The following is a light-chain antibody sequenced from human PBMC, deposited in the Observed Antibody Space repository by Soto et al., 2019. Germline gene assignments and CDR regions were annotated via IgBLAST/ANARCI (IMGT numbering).Light chain of an antibody. CDR3: QQYGSSIT. V-gene: IGKV3D-11*01. Sequence: EIVLTQSPATLSAFPGDRVTLSCRASQALNTRLAWYQHKPGQAPRLLIYLTSNRAAGVPARFSAWGSETDFTLTISDVEPEDFAVHYCQQYGSSITFGQGRLLEIK. CDR1: QALNTR. J-gene: IGKJ5*01. CDR2: LTS.